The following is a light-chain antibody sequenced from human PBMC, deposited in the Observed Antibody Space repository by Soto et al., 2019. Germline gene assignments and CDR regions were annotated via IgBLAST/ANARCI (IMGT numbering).Light chain of an antibody. V-gene: IGKV1-5*03. J-gene: IGKJ1*01. CDR3: QQYNSYSWT. CDR2: KAS. CDR1: QSISSW. Sequence: DIQMTQSPSTLSASVGDRVTITCRASQSISSWLAWYQQKPGKAPKLLIYKASSFESVVPSRFSGSGSGTEFTLTISSLQPDDFATYYCQQYNSYSWTFGQGIKVEIK.